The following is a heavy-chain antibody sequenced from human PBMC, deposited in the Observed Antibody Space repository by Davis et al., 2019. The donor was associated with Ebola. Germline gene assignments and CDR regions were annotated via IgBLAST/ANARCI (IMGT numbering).Heavy chain of an antibody. CDR3: ARESSSQRLYAIIGRYALDV. CDR2: IVPVFKTT. CDR1: GYTFTSYG. J-gene: IGHJ6*04. Sequence: SVKVSCKASGYTFTSYGISWVRQAPGQGLEWMGGIVPVFKTTHYSQQFQGRVTMTADESTSTAYLEVTSLTFEDTAVYFCARESSSQRLYAIIGRYALDVWGRGTTVTVAS. V-gene: IGHV1-69*13. D-gene: IGHD2-2*02.